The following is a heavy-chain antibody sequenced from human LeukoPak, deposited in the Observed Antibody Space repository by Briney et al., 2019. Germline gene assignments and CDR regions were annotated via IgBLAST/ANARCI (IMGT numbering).Heavy chain of an antibody. J-gene: IGHJ5*02. V-gene: IGHV7-4-1*02. Sequence: ASVKVSCKASGYTFTSYAMNWVRQAPGQGLEWMGWINTNTGNPTYAQGFTGRFVFSLDTSVSTAYLQISSLKAEDTAVYYCARGRVGIGSNWFDPWGQGTLVTVSS. CDR1: GYTFTSYA. CDR3: ARGRVGIGSNWFDP. CDR2: INTNTGNP. D-gene: IGHD2-15*01.